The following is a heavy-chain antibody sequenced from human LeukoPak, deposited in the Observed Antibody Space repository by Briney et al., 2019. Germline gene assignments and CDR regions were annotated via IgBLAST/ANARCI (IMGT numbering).Heavy chain of an antibody. CDR3: ARGRGITFGGVIGPLGY. CDR2: IIPIFGTA. CDR1: GGTFSSYA. J-gene: IGHJ4*02. Sequence: GASVKVSCKASGGTFSSYAISWVRQAPGQGLEWMGGIIPIFGTANYAQKFQGRVTITADESTSTAYMELSSLRSEDTAVYYCARGRGITFGGVIGPLGYWGQGTLVTVSS. V-gene: IGHV1-69*13. D-gene: IGHD3-16*02.